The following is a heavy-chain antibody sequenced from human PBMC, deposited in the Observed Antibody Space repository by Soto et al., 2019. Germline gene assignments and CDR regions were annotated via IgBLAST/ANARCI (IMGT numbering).Heavy chain of an antibody. J-gene: IGHJ6*02. CDR1: GFTFSSYG. Sequence: QVQLVESGGGLVKPGRSLRLSWAASGFTFSSYGRPGVGKAPGKGLEWVAVICYDGRNKYYADSVQGRFTISRDNSKNTLYLQMNSLRAEDTAVYYCARDGYGMDVWGQGTTVTVSS. CDR3: ARDGYGMDV. CDR2: ICYDGRNK. V-gene: IGHV3-33*01.